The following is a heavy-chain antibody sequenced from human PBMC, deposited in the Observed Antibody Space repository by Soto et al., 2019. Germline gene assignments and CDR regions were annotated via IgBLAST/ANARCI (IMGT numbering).Heavy chain of an antibody. CDR1: GFTFSSYG. CDR3: AKDFSMVGDYDGMDV. V-gene: IGHV3-30*18. Sequence: QVQLVESGGGVVQPGRSLRLSCAASGFTFSSYGMHWVRQAPGKGLEWVAVISYDGSNKYHADSVKGRFTISRDNSKNTLYLQMNSLRAEDTAVYYCAKDFSMVGDYDGMDVWGQGTTVTVSS. D-gene: IGHD2-8*01. CDR2: ISYDGSNK. J-gene: IGHJ6*02.